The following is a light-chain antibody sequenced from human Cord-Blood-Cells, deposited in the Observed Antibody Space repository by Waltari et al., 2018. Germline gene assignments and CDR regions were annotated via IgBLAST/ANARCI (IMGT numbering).Light chain of an antibody. Sequence: QSVLTQPPAVSAAPGQKVTISCSGSSSNIGNNTVSCYQQLPGTAPKLLIYENNKRPSGIPDRFSGSKSGTSATLGITGLQTGDEADYYCGTWDSSLSAVVFGGGTKLTVL. CDR1: SSNIGNNT. V-gene: IGLV1-51*02. J-gene: IGLJ2*01. CDR3: GTWDSSLSAVV. CDR2: ENN.